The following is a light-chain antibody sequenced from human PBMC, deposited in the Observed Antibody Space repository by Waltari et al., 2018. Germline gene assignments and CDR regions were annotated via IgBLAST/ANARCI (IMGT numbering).Light chain of an antibody. CDR2: WAS. CDR1: QSVLYSSNSQNY. J-gene: IGKJ5*01. V-gene: IGKV4-1*01. Sequence: DIVMTQSPDSLAVSLGERVTINCKSSQSVLYSSNSQNYLAWYQQKPGQPPKLLIYWASARESGVPDRFSGSESGTDFTLTISSLQPEDFATYYCQQRNSYPITFGQGTRLEIK. CDR3: QQRNSYPIT.